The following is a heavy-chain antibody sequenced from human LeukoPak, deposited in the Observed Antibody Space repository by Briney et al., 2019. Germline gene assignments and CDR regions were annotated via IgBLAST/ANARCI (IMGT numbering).Heavy chain of an antibody. V-gene: IGHV4-34*01. CDR3: AREPLLWFGEYLPGALDI. CDR1: GGSFSGYY. J-gene: IGHJ3*02. D-gene: IGHD3-10*01. CDR2: INHSGST. Sequence: SETLSLTCAVYGGSFSGYYWSWIRQPPGKGLEWIGEINHSGSTNYNPSLKSRVTISVDTSKNQFSLKLSSVTAADTAVYYCAREPLLWFGEYLPGALDIWGQGTMVTVSS.